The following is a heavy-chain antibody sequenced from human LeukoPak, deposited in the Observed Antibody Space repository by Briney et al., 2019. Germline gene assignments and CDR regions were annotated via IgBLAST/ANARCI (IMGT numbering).Heavy chain of an antibody. CDR3: ARSGYSSGWYYFDY. Sequence: SETLSLTCTVSGGSISSYYWTWIRQPPGKGLEWIGYVYYSGSTNYNPSLKSRVTISVDTSKNQFSLKLSSMTAADTAVYYCARSGYSSGWYYFDYWGQGSLVTVSS. CDR2: VYYSGST. D-gene: IGHD6-19*01. J-gene: IGHJ4*02. V-gene: IGHV4-59*08. CDR1: GGSISSYY.